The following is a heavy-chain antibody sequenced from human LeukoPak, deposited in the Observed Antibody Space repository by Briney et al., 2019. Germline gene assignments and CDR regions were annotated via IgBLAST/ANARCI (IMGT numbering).Heavy chain of an antibody. J-gene: IGHJ4*02. CDR3: ARANYDFWSGYSFDY. CDR1: GGTLSSYT. D-gene: IGHD3-3*01. CDR2: ISAYNGNT. V-gene: IGHV1-18*01. Sequence: ASVKVSCKASGGTLSSYTFSWVRQAPGQGLEWMGWISAYNGNTNYAQKLQGRVTMTTDTSTSTAYMELRSLRSDDTAVYYCARANYDFWSGYSFDYWGQGTLVTVSS.